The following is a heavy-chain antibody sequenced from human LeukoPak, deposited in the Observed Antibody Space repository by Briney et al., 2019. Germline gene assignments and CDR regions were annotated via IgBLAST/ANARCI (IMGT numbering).Heavy chain of an antibody. CDR2: IKSKTDGGTT. V-gene: IGHV3-15*01. CDR1: GFTFSNAW. CDR3: TTNYYDSSGKGY. D-gene: IGHD3-22*01. Sequence: SGGSLRLSCAASGFTFSNAWMSWVRQAPGKVLEWVGRIKSKTDGGTTDYAAPVKGRFTISRDDSKNTLYLQMNSLKTEDTAVYYCTTNYYDSSGKGYWGQGTLVTVSS. J-gene: IGHJ4*02.